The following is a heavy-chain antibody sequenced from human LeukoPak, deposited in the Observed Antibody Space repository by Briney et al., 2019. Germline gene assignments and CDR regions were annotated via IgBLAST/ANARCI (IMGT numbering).Heavy chain of an antibody. Sequence: PSETLSLTCTVSSGSIGSSSNYWGWIRQAPGKGLEWIGNVYYSGSTFYNPSLKSRVTISVDTSKNQFSLKLRSVTAADTAIYYCAKASFNVVFGNWFDPWGQGTLVTVSS. J-gene: IGHJ5*02. V-gene: IGHV4-39*01. CDR1: SGSIGSSSNY. CDR2: VYYSGST. CDR3: AKASFNVVFGNWFDP. D-gene: IGHD2-8*01.